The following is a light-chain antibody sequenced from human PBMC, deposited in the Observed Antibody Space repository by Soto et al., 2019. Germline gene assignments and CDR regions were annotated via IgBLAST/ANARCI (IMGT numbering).Light chain of an antibody. CDR2: GAS. J-gene: IGKJ5*01. CDR3: QQRSNWPPS. Sequence: EIVLTQSPGTLSLSPGERATLSCRPSQSVSSSYLAWYQQKPGQAPRLLIYGASSRATGIPDRFSGSGSGTDFTLTIGSLEPEDFAVYYCQQRSNWPPSFGQGTRLEIK. CDR1: QSVSSSY. V-gene: IGKV3D-20*02.